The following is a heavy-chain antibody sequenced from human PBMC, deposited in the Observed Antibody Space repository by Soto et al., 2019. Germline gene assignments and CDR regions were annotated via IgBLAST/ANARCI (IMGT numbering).Heavy chain of an antibody. CDR3: VGRQYYFDY. V-gene: IGHV3-30*03. CDR1: GFPFTSYG. CDR2: ISYDGSDK. Sequence: QVQLVESVGGVVQPGRSLRLSCAASGFPFTSYGMHWVREGPDKGLEWVAIISYDGSDKYYADSVKGRFTISRDNSKNTLYLQMNSLRPEDTALYYCVGRQYYFDYRGQGTLVIVSS. D-gene: IGHD3-10*01. J-gene: IGHJ4*02.